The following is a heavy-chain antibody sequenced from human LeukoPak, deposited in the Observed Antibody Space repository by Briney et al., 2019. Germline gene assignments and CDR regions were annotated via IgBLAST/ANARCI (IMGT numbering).Heavy chain of an antibody. CDR3: ARASGGVVIPYYYYGMDV. J-gene: IGHJ6*02. CDR2: INPNSGGT. V-gene: IGHV1-2*02. Sequence: GASVKVSCKASGYTFTGYYMHWVRQAPGQGLEWMGWINPNSGGTNYAQKFQGRVTMTRDTSISTAYMELSRLRSDDTAVYYCARASGGVVIPYYYYGMDVRGQGTTVTVSS. CDR1: GYTFTGYY. D-gene: IGHD3-3*01.